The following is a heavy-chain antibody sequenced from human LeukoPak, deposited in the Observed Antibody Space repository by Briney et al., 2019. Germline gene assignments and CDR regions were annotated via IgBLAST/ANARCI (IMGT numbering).Heavy chain of an antibody. D-gene: IGHD5-18*01. CDR2: IYYSGST. Sequence: SETLSLTCTVSGGSISSYYWSWIRQPPGKGLEWIGYIYYSGSTNYTPSLKSRVTISVDTSKNQFSLKLSSVTAADTAVYYCASLPYRGYSPGWFDPWGQGTLVTVSS. V-gene: IGHV4-59*01. CDR3: ASLPYRGYSPGWFDP. CDR1: GGSISSYY. J-gene: IGHJ5*02.